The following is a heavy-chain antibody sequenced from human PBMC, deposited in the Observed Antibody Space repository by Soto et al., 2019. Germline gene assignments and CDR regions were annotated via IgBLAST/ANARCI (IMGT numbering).Heavy chain of an antibody. D-gene: IGHD2-2*01. J-gene: IGHJ4*02. Sequence: QVQLQESGPGLVRPSQTLSLTCTVSGGSINSGDSYWNWIRQHPEKGLEWIGYINYRGSTFYNPSLKSRIIISVDTSKNQFSLKLSSVTAADTAVYYCARDAPGEAPYWGQGTLVTVSS. CDR3: ARDAPGEAPY. V-gene: IGHV4-31*03. CDR1: GGSINSGDSY. CDR2: INYRGST.